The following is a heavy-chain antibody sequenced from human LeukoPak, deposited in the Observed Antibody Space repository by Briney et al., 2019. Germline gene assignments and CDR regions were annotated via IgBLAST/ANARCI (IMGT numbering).Heavy chain of an antibody. CDR2: IIPIFGTA. CDR1: GGTFSSYA. J-gene: IGHJ5*02. CDR3: ARDGCSTSCYDP. D-gene: IGHD2-2*01. V-gene: IGHV1-69*01. Sequence: ASVKVSCKASGGTFSSYAISWVRQAPGQGLEWMGGIIPIFGTANYAQKFQGRVTITADESTSTAYMELSSLRSEDTAVYYCARDGCSTSCYDPWGQGTLVTVSS.